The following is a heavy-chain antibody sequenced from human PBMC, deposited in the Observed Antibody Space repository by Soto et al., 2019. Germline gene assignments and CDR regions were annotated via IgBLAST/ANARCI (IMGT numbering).Heavy chain of an antibody. D-gene: IGHD7-27*01. CDR1: GFTFSSYS. CDR2: ISSSSSTI. Sequence: GGSLRLSCAASGFTFSSYSMNWVRQAPGKGLEWVSYISSSSSTIYYADSVKVRFTISRDNAKNSLYLQMNSLRAEDTAVYDCARTPLGIPYYWYFDLWGRGTLVTVSS. J-gene: IGHJ2*01. V-gene: IGHV3-48*04. CDR3: ARTPLGIPYYWYFDL.